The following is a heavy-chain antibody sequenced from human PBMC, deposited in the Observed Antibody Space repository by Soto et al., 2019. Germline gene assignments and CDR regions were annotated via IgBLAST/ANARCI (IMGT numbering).Heavy chain of an antibody. CDR3: AKDSSGYYTGDFDY. D-gene: IGHD3-22*01. CDR1: GFTFSSYG. Sequence: QVQLVESGGGVVQPGRSLRLSCAASGFTFSSYGMHWVRQAPGKGLEWVAVISYDGSNKYYADSVKGRFTISRDNSKNTLYLQMNSLRAEDTAVYYCAKDSSGYYTGDFDYWGQGTLVTVSS. CDR2: ISYDGSNK. J-gene: IGHJ4*02. V-gene: IGHV3-30*18.